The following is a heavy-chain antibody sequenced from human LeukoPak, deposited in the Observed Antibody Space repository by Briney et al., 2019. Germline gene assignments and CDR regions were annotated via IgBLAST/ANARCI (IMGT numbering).Heavy chain of an antibody. V-gene: IGHV3-30*02. Sequence: GGSLRLSCAASGFTFSSYGMHWVRQAPGKGLEWVSFIRYDGSNEYYAESVKGRFTISRDNSKNTLSLQMNSLRAEDTAIYYCARGGGRGYYFDYWGQGTLVTVSS. CDR1: GFTFSSYG. CDR3: ARGGGRGYYFDY. CDR2: IRYDGSNE. D-gene: IGHD3-10*01. J-gene: IGHJ4*02.